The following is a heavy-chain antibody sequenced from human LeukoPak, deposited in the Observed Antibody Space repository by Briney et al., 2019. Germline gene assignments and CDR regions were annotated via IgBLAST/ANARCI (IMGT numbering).Heavy chain of an antibody. CDR2: ISGSGGST. CDR1: GFTFSSYA. V-gene: IGHV3-23*01. CDR3: AKDRDCSGGSCYSSPLDY. J-gene: IGHJ4*02. D-gene: IGHD2-15*01. Sequence: GGSLRLSCAASGFTFSSYAMSWVRQAPGKGLEWVSAISGSGGSTYYADSVKGRFTISRDNSKNTLYLQMNSLRAEDTAVYYCAKDRDCSGGSCYSSPLDYWGQGTLVTVSS.